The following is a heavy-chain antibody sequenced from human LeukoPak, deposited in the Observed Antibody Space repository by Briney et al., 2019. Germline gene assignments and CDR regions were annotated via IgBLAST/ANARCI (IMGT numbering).Heavy chain of an antibody. V-gene: IGHV4-34*01. CDR1: GGSITSYY. CDR2: INHSGST. CDR3: ARTRKSYYYYMDV. J-gene: IGHJ6*03. Sequence: SETLSLTCTVSGGSITSYYWSWIRQPPGKGLEWIGEINHSGSTNYNPSLKSRVTISVDTSKNQFSLKLSSVTAADTAVYYCARTRKSYYYYMDVWGKGTTVTISS.